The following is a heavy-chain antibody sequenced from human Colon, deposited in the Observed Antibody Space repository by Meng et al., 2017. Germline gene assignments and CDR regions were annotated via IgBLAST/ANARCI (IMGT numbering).Heavy chain of an antibody. V-gene: IGHV6-1*01. D-gene: IGHD6-19*01. Sequence: QLHATHSAPGLVKPSQTLSLTCAISGDRVSINSAAWNWIRPSPSRGLEWLGRTYYRSKWYNGYAVSVKSRITINPDTSKNQFSLQLNSVTPEDTAMYYCARSGSSGWIDYWGQGTLVTVSS. J-gene: IGHJ4*02. CDR1: GDRVSINSAA. CDR2: TYYRSKWYN. CDR3: ARSGSSGWIDY.